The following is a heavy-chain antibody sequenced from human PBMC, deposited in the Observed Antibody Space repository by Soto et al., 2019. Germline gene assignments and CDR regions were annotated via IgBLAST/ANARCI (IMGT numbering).Heavy chain of an antibody. J-gene: IGHJ3*02. Sequence: PGGSLRLSCAASGFTFSSYWMSWVRQAPGKGLEWVANIKQDGSEKYYVDSVKGRFTISRDNAKNSLYLQMNSLRAEDTAVYYCAREGIRFLEWLPNDAFDIWGQGTMVTVSS. D-gene: IGHD3-3*01. CDR1: GFTFSSYW. CDR2: IKQDGSEK. V-gene: IGHV3-7*03. CDR3: AREGIRFLEWLPNDAFDI.